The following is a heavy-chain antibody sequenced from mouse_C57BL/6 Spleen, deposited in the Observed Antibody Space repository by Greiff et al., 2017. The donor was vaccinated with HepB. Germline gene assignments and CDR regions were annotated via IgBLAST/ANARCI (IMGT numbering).Heavy chain of an antibody. V-gene: IGHV1-54*01. Sequence: QVQLQQSGAELVRPGTSVKVSCKASGYAFTNYLIEWVKQRPGQGLEWIGVINPGSGGTHYNENFKGKATLTADKASRTAYMQLSSLTSEDAAVSFSARKAYYGSSYYAMDYWGQGTSVTVSS. CDR1: GYAFTNYL. CDR3: ARKAYYGSSYYAMDY. CDR2: INPGSGGT. J-gene: IGHJ4*01. D-gene: IGHD1-1*01.